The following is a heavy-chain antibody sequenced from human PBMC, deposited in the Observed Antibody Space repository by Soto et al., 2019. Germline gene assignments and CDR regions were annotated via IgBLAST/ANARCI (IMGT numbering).Heavy chain of an antibody. Sequence: EVQLVESGGGLVQPGGSLRLSCAASGFLFNTYWMFWVRQAPRKGLLWVSRIKSDGSSTNYADSVKGRFTISRDNAKNMLSLQMTSLRAEDTAVYYCVIGGGDHNYLDYWGQGILVTVSS. V-gene: IGHV3-74*01. J-gene: IGHJ4*02. CDR3: VIGGGDHNYLDY. CDR2: IKSDGSST. CDR1: GFLFNTYW. D-gene: IGHD2-21*01.